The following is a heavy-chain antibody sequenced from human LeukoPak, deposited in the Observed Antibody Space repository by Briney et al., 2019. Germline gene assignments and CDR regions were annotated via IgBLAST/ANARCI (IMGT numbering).Heavy chain of an antibody. V-gene: IGHV3-30*02. CDR2: IRYDGSNK. Sequence: GGSLRLSCAASGFTFSSYGMHWVRQAPGKGLEWVAFIRYDGSNKYYVDSVKGRFTISRDNSKNTLYLQMNSLRAEDTAVYYCAKDRIAASAYFDYWGQGTLVTVSS. D-gene: IGHD6-13*01. J-gene: IGHJ4*02. CDR3: AKDRIAASAYFDY. CDR1: GFTFSSYG.